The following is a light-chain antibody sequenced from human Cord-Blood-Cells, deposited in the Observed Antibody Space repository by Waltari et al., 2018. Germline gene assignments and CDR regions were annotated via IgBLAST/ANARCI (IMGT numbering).Light chain of an antibody. CDR1: SSDVGSYNL. Sequence: QSALTQPASVSGSPGQSITISCTGTSSDVGSYNLVSWCQQHPGKAPKRMIYEGSKRPSGVSNRFSGSKSGNTASLTISGLQAEDEADYYCCSYAGSSTWVFGGGTKLTVL. CDR3: CSYAGSSTWV. J-gene: IGLJ3*02. V-gene: IGLV2-23*01. CDR2: EGS.